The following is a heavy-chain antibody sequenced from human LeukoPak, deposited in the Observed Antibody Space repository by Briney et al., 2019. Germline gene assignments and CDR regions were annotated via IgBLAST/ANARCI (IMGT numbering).Heavy chain of an antibody. Sequence: ASVTVSCKASGYTFTSYDINWVRQATGQGLEWMGWMNPNSGNTGYAQKFQGRVTMTRNTSISTAYMELSSLRSEDTAVYYCARAPLAYYYDSSGYYSDYWGQGTLVTVSS. CDR1: GYTFTSYD. V-gene: IGHV1-8*01. CDR3: ARAPLAYYYDSSGYYSDY. J-gene: IGHJ4*02. D-gene: IGHD3-22*01. CDR2: MNPNSGNT.